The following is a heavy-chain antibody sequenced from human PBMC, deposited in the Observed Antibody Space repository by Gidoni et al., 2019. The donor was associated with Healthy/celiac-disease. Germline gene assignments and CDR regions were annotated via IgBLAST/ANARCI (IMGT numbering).Heavy chain of an antibody. CDR1: GYTFPSYA. CDR2: MNPNSGNT. Sequence: QMQLVQSGAEVKKPGSSVKVSCKASGYTFPSYAINWVRQATGQGPERKGWMNPNSGNTGYAQKFQGRVTMTRNTPISTAYMGLSSLRSEDTAVYYCARVYTGPHWNYHYYYYMDVWGKGTTVTVSS. D-gene: IGHD1-1*01. CDR3: ARVYTGPHWNYHYYYYMDV. J-gene: IGHJ6*03. V-gene: IGHV1-8*01.